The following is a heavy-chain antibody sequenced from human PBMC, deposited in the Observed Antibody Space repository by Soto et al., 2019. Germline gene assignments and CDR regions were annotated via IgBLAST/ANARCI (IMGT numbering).Heavy chain of an antibody. CDR2: VNQDGSEK. CDR1: GFTFSSYW. Sequence: EVQLVESGRGLVQPGGSLRLSCAASGFTFSSYWMSWVRQAPGKGLEWVANVNQDGSEKFYVDSVKGRFTISRDNAMNSMYLQMNSLRAEDTAVYYCARGRPVPYWGQGTLVTVSS. D-gene: IGHD3-10*01. CDR3: ARGRPVPY. J-gene: IGHJ4*02. V-gene: IGHV3-7*01.